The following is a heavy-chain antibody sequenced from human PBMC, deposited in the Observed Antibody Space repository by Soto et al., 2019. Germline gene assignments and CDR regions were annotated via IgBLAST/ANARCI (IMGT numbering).Heavy chain of an antibody. J-gene: IGHJ4*02. CDR3: ARDRATFDY. Sequence: GGSLRLSCAASGFTFTSYAMSWVRLTPGKGLEWVSAISGSGSNTFYADSVRGRFTISRDNSKNTVFLQMNNLRAEDTAVYFCARDRATFDYWGQGTLVTVSS. V-gene: IGHV3-23*01. CDR1: GFTFTSYA. CDR2: ISGSGSNT. D-gene: IGHD1-26*01.